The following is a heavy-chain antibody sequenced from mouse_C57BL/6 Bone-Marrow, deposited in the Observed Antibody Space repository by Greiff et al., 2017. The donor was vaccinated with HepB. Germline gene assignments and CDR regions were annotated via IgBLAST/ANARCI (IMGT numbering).Heavy chain of an antibody. Sequence: DVQLVESGGGLVKPGGSLKLSCAASGFTFSSYTMSWVRQTPEKRLEWVATISGGGGNTYYPDSVKGRFTISRDNAKNTLYLQMSSLRSEDTALYYCARHKVLRYYAMDYWGQGTSVTVSS. CDR3: ARHKVLRYYAMDY. J-gene: IGHJ4*01. V-gene: IGHV5-9*01. D-gene: IGHD1-1*01. CDR2: ISGGGGNT. CDR1: GFTFSSYT.